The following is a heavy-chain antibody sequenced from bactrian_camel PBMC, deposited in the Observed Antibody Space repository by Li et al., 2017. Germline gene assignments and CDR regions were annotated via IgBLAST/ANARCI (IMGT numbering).Heavy chain of an antibody. V-gene: IGHV3S26*01. J-gene: IGHJ4*01. Sequence: VQLVESGGGSVQAGGSLRLSCAASGDSVRRYCMAWFRQAPGKGREGVADIDEGGGITYAASVKGRFTISRDNAKNTLYLQMNSLKPEDTAVYYCAAHNAAGAYWSGLNYWGQGTQVTVS. CDR2: IDEGGGIT. CDR1: GDSVRRYC. CDR3: AAHNAAGAYWSGLNY. D-gene: IGHD3*01.